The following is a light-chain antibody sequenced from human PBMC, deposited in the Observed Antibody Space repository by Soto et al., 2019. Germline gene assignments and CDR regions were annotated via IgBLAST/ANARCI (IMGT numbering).Light chain of an antibody. CDR3: QQSYSTPRT. V-gene: IGKV1-39*01. J-gene: IGKJ1*01. CDR2: AAS. CDR1: QSISSY. Sequence: DIQMTQSPSSLAGSVGDGLIITCRASQSISSYLTWYQQKPGKAPKLLIYAASSLQSGVPSRFSGSGSGTDFTLTISSLQPEDFTTYFCQQSYSTPRTFGQGTKVDNK.